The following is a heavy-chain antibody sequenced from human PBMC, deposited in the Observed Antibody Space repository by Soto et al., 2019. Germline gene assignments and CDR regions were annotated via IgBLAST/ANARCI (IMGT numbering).Heavy chain of an antibody. CDR2: INPNSGGT. CDR1: GYTFTGYY. Sequence: ASVKVSCKASGYTFTGYYMHWVRQAPGQGLEWMGWINPNSGGTNYAQKFQGWVTMTRDTSISTAYMELSRLRSDDTAVYYCARDGPTDWGLRVYGMDVWGQGTAVTVSS. D-gene: IGHD7-27*01. J-gene: IGHJ6*02. CDR3: ARDGPTDWGLRVYGMDV. V-gene: IGHV1-2*04.